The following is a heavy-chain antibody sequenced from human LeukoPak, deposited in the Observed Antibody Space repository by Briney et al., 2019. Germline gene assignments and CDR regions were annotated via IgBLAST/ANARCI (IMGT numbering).Heavy chain of an antibody. V-gene: IGHV3-23*01. CDR2: ISGSGGST. Sequence: GGSLRLSCAASGFTFSSYGMSWVRQAPGKGLEWVSAISGSGGSTYYADSVKGRFTISRDNSKNTLYLQMNSLRAEDTAVYYCARDKSVGHAFDIWGQGTMVTVSS. D-gene: IGHD2-2*01. J-gene: IGHJ3*02. CDR1: GFTFSSYG. CDR3: ARDKSVGHAFDI.